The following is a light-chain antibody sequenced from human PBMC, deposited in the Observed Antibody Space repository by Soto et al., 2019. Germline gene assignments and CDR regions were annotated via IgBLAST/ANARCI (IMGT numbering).Light chain of an antibody. CDR3: QQTYSAPFT. V-gene: IGKV1-39*01. Sequence: DIQITQSPSSLSASVGDRVTITCRASQSIAGYLNWYQQKPGKAPNLLINAASTLQSGFTSRFSGSGSVTDFTLTIGGLQPEDFATYYCQQTYSAPFTFGQGTKLEIK. J-gene: IGKJ2*01. CDR2: AAS. CDR1: QSIAGY.